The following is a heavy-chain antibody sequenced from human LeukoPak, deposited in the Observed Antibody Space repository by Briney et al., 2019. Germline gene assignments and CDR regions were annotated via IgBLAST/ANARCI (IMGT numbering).Heavy chain of an antibody. D-gene: IGHD3-3*01. CDR2: ISSSGSFI. Sequence: GGSLRLSCAASGFTFNSYAMNWVRQAPGKGLEWVSSISSSGSFIYYADSVKGRFTISRDNVRDSLHLQMNSLRAEDSAIYYCARSMRFLEWSYDAFDVWGQGKMVPVPS. V-gene: IGHV3-21*01. CDR1: GFTFNSYA. J-gene: IGHJ3*01. CDR3: ARSMRFLEWSYDAFDV.